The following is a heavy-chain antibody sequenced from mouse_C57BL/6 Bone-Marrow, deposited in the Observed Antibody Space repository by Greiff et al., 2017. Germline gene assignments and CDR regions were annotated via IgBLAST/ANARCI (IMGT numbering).Heavy chain of an antibody. J-gene: IGHJ4*01. V-gene: IGHV1-80*01. CDR2: IYPGDGDT. CDR1: GYAFSSYW. CDR3: ARVLLWYAMDY. D-gene: IGHD2-10*01. Sequence: QVQLQQSGAELVKPGASVKISCKASGYAFSSYWMNWVKQRPGKGLEWIGQIYPGDGDTNYNGKFKGKATLTADKSSSTAYMQLSSLTSEDSAVYFCARVLLWYAMDYWGQGTSVTVSS.